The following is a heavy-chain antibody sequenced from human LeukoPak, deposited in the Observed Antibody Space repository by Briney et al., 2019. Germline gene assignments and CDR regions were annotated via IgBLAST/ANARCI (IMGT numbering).Heavy chain of an antibody. CDR3: ARVGSCSGCRCYYRLFDY. CDR2: IYYSGST. CDR1: GGSISNSDYY. V-gene: IGHV4-31*03. D-gene: IGHD2-15*01. J-gene: IGHJ4*02. Sequence: PSETLSLTCTVSGGSISNSDYYWSWIRQQPGKGLEWIGYIYYSGSTYYNPSLKSRVSISVDTSKNQFSLKLSSVTAADTAVYYCARVGSCSGCRCYYRLFDYWGQGTLVTVSS.